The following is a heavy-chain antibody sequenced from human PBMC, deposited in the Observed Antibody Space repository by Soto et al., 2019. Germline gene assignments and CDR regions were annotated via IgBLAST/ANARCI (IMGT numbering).Heavy chain of an antibody. V-gene: IGHV4-39*01. CDR2: IYYSGST. CDR1: GGSISSSSYY. CDR3: ARHFVTTVTTDYFDY. J-gene: IGHJ4*02. Sequence: SETLSLTCTVSGGSISSSSYYWGWIRQPPGKGLEWIGSIYYSGSTYYNPSLKSRVTISVDTSKNQFSLKLSSVTAADTAVYYCARHFVTTVTTDYFDYWGQGTLVTVSS. D-gene: IGHD4-4*01.